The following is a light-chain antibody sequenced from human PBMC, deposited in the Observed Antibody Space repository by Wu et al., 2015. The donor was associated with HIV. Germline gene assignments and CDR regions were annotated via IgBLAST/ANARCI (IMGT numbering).Light chain of an antibody. J-gene: IGKJ2*03. V-gene: IGKV1-5*03. CDR1: QSISSW. Sequence: DIQMTQSPSTLSASVGDRVTITCRASQSISSWLAWYQQEPGTAPKLLIYKASTLQSGVPSRFSGSGSGTEFTLTISSLQPDDFATYHCQQYSSSPYSFGQGTKLEIK. CDR3: QQYSSSPYS. CDR2: KAS.